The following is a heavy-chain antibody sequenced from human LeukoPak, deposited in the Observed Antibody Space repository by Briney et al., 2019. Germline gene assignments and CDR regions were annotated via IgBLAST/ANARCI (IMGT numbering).Heavy chain of an antibody. J-gene: IGHJ6*04. V-gene: IGHV3-48*03. CDR1: GFTFSSYE. Sequence: PGGSLRLSCAASGFTFSSYEMNWVRQAPGKGLEWVSYISSSGSTIYYADSVKGRFTITRDNAKNSLYLQMNSLRAEDTAVYYCAELGITMIGGVWGKGTTVTVSS. D-gene: IGHD3-10*02. CDR3: AELGITMIGGV. CDR2: ISSSGSTI.